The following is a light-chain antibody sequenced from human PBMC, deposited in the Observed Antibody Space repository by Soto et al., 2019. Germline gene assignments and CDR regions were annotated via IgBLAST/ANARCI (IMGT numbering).Light chain of an antibody. V-gene: IGKV1-5*01. CDR3: QHYNGR. CDR2: DAS. Sequence: DIQMTQSPSTLSASVGDRVTITCRPSQSISNWLAWYQQKPGKAPKVLIYDASSLKSGVPSRISGSGSGTEFTLTINSLQPDDFATYYCQHYNGRFGQGTRLEI. J-gene: IGKJ2*03. CDR1: QSISNW.